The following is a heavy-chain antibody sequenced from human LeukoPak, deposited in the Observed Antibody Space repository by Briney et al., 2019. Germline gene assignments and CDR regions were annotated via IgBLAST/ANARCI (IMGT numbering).Heavy chain of an antibody. D-gene: IGHD2-21*02. CDR3: AKDRGGGDCYFDY. Sequence: GGSLRLSCAASGFTFDDYAMHWVRQAPGKGLEWVSGISWNSGSIGYADSVKGRFTISRDNAKNSLYLQMNSLRAEDTALYYCAKDRGGGDCYFDYWGQGTLVTVSS. CDR2: ISWNSGSI. CDR1: GFTFDDYA. V-gene: IGHV3-9*01. J-gene: IGHJ4*02.